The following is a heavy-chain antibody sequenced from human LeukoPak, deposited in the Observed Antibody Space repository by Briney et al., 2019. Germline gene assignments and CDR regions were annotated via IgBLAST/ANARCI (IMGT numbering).Heavy chain of an antibody. CDR2: ISSSGSTI. CDR1: GFTFSSYE. V-gene: IGHV3-48*03. CDR3: ARVTSGSRPDSDAFDI. J-gene: IGHJ3*02. D-gene: IGHD1-26*01. Sequence: PGGSLRLSCAASGFTFSSYEMNWVRQAPGKGLEWVSYISSSGSTIYYADSVKGRFTISRDNAKNSLYLQMNSLRAEDTAVYYCARVTSGSRPDSDAFDIWGQGTMVTVSS.